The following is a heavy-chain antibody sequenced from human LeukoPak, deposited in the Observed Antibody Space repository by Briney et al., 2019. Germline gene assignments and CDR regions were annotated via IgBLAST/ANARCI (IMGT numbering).Heavy chain of an antibody. J-gene: IGHJ6*03. D-gene: IGHD6-13*01. CDR1: GFTFSSYS. Sequence: GGTLRLSCAASGFTFSSYSMNWVRQAPGKGLEWNSYISSSSSTIYYAAPVKSRFTISRDNAKDSLYLQMNSLRAEDTAVYYCARGGRGSWYVDYYDYYLDVWGKGTTVTVSS. V-gene: IGHV3-48*04. CDR3: ARGGRGSWYVDYYDYYLDV. CDR2: ISSSSSTI.